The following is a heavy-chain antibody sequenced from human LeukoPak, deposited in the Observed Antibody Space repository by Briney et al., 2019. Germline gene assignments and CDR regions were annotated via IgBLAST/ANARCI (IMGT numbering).Heavy chain of an antibody. CDR1: GFTFSSYG. J-gene: IGHJ4*02. CDR3: TRVRGYSSGWYYFDY. Sequence: GGSLRLSCAASGFTFSSYGMSWVRQAPGKGLEWVSAISGSGGSTYYADSVKGRFTISRDNSKNTLYLQMNSLKTEDTAVYYCTRVRGYSSGWYYFDYWGQGTLVTVSS. V-gene: IGHV3-23*01. D-gene: IGHD6-19*01. CDR2: ISGSGGST.